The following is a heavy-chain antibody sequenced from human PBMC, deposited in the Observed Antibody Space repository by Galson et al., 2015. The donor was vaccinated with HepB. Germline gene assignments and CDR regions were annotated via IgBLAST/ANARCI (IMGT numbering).Heavy chain of an antibody. Sequence: SLRLSCAASGFTVDTNYMNWVRQAPGKGLEWVSLIYSDGSTYYADSVTGRFTISRDNSKNTVYLQMNSLRAEDTAVYYCARDSVAVTTIRGTSYYYYYGMDVWGQGTAVTVSS. J-gene: IGHJ6*02. D-gene: IGHD4-17*01. V-gene: IGHV3-53*01. CDR2: IYSDGST. CDR3: ARDSVAVTTIRGTSYYYYYGMDV. CDR1: GFTVDTNY.